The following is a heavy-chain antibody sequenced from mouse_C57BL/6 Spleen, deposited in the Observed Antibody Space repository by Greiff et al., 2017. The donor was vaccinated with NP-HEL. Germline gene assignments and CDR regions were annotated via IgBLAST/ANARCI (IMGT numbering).Heavy chain of an antibody. V-gene: IGHV1-82*01. J-gene: IGHJ3*01. CDR3: ARDGRSQAWFAY. D-gene: IGHD1-1*01. CDR1: GYAFSSSW. Sequence: VQLQQSGPELVKPGASVKISCKASGYAFSSSWMNWVKQRPGKGLEWIGRIYPGDGDTNYNGKFKGKATLTADKSSSTAYMHRSSLTSEDSAVYVCARDGRSQAWFAYWGQGTLVTVAA. CDR2: IYPGDGDT.